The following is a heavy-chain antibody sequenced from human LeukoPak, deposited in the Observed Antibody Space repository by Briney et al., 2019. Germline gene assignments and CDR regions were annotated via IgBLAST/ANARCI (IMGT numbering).Heavy chain of an antibody. CDR1: GYTFTSCA. CDR2: INAGNGNT. V-gene: IGHV1-3*01. Sequence: ASVKVSCKASGYTFTSCAMHWVRQAPGQRLEWMGWINAGNGNTKYSQKFQGRVTITRDTSASTAYMELSSLRSEDTAVYYCARSGGWHDAFDIWGQGTMVTVSS. D-gene: IGHD6-19*01. CDR3: ARSGGWHDAFDI. J-gene: IGHJ3*02.